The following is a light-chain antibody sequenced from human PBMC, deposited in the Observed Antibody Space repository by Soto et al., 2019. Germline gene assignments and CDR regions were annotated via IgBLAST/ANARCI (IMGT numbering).Light chain of an antibody. Sequence: EIVLTQSPGTLSLSPGERATLSCRASQSVRSNYLAWYQQKPGQAPRLLIYGASSRATGFPDRFSGSGSGTYFPLTISRLEPEDFALYYWQQYGSSPLTFGGGTKVEIK. V-gene: IGKV3-20*01. CDR3: QQYGSSPLT. J-gene: IGKJ4*01. CDR1: QSVRSNY. CDR2: GAS.